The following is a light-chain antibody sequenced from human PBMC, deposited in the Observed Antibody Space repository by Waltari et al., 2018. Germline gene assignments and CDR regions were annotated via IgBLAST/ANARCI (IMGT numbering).Light chain of an antibody. CDR1: QDIRND. CDR3: LQDSSYPWT. J-gene: IGKJ1*01. CDR2: VAI. V-gene: IGKV1-6*02. Sequence: AIQMTQSPSSLSASVGDTVTITCRASQDIRNDLGWYQQKPGKAPKPLIYVAINLHSGVPSRFSGSESGTNFTLTISSLQPEDFATYYCLQDSSYPWTFGQGTRVEIK.